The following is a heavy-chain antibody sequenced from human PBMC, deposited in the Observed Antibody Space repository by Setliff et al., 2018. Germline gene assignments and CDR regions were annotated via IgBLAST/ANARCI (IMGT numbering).Heavy chain of an antibody. J-gene: IGHJ5*02. CDR3: ARDPVKQLVNWFDP. CDR1: GGSMSSSGYY. V-gene: IGHV4-39*07. Sequence: TLSLTCTVFGGSMSSSGYYWAWIRQSPGKGLEWIGSIYYSGSTYYNPSLKRRATISLDTSKNQFSLKLNSVTAADTAVYYCARDPVKQLVNWFDPWGQGTLVTVSS. D-gene: IGHD3-10*01. CDR2: IYYSGST.